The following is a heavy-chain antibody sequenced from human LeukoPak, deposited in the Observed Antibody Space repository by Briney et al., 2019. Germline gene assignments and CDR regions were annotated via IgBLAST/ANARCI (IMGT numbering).Heavy chain of an antibody. CDR1: GFTFSSYW. Sequence: GGSLRLSCAASGFTFSSYWMSWVRQAPGKGLEWVASIKQDGSETYYVDSLKGRFTISRDNAKNSLFLQMNSLGAEDTAVYYCARHGSSGYLYYFDYWGQGTLVTVSS. J-gene: IGHJ4*02. D-gene: IGHD3-22*01. CDR2: IKQDGSET. CDR3: ARHGSSGYLYYFDY. V-gene: IGHV3-7*03.